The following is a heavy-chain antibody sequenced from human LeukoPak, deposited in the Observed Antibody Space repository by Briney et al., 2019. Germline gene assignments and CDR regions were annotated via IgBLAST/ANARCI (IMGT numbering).Heavy chain of an antibody. J-gene: IGHJ6*02. D-gene: IGHD3-9*01. CDR2: ISYSGST. CDR3: ARANSDVLTGYKRYYYYGLDV. Sequence: PSETLSLTCTVSGVSISSSSYYWGWIRQPPGKGLEWIGSISYSGSTYYNPSLKSRVTISVDTSKNQFSLKLSSVAAADTAVYYCARANSDVLTGYKRYYYYGLDVWGQGTTVTVSS. V-gene: IGHV4-39*01. CDR1: GVSISSSSYY.